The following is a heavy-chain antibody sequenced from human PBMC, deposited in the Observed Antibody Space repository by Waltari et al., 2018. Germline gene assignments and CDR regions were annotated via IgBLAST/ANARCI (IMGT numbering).Heavy chain of an antibody. CDR3: ARVLTQFIAAAGIMGY. CDR2: IDPSSGGS. D-gene: IGHD6-13*01. J-gene: IGHJ4*02. V-gene: IGHV1-2*02. Sequence: QVQLVQSGAEVKKPGASVKVSCKASGYTFTGYYMHWVRQATGKGLEWRGSIDPSSGGSNYAQSCQGRVTMSRETSISTAYMDLSRLRSDDTALYYCARVLTQFIAAAGIMGYWGQGTLVTVSS. CDR1: GYTFTGYY.